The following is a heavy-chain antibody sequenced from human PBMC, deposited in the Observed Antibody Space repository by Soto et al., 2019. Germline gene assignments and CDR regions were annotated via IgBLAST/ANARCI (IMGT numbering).Heavy chain of an antibody. V-gene: IGHV3-33*01. CDR1: GLTFSTYG. CDR2: IWYDGINK. CDR3: ARDPIHGSGLFDA. D-gene: IGHD3-10*01. J-gene: IGHJ5*02. Sequence: QVQLVESGGGVVQPGRSLRLSCAASGLTFSTYGMHWVRQSPGKGLEWVAFIWYDGINKKYADSVKGRFTISRDNSKNMVFLEMNSLRVEDTAVYHCARDPIHGSGLFDAWGQGTLFTVSS.